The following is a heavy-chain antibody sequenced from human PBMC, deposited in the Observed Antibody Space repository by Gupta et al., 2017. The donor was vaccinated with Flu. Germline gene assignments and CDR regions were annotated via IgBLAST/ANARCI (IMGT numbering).Heavy chain of an antibody. CDR1: GYSFTGYW. D-gene: IGHD5-12*01. Sequence: EVQLVQSGAEVKKPGESLKISCKASGYSFTGYWIEWVCHMPGKGLEWMGIIYPGDSDVIYSPSFQGHVSISVDKSIRTAYLELSSLQASDTAVYYCARGPQRGYLLSFDIWAQGTSITVSS. CDR2: IYPGDSDV. V-gene: IGHV5-51*03. CDR3: ARGPQRGYLLSFDI. J-gene: IGHJ3*02.